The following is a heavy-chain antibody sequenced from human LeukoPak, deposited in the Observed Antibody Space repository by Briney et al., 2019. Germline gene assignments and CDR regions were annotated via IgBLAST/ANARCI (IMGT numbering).Heavy chain of an antibody. CDR3: ARDHVKYDFWSGYYSDYYYYYYGMDV. CDR2: ISYDGSNK. CDR1: GFTFSSYA. D-gene: IGHD3-3*01. V-gene: IGHV3-30*04. Sequence: HPGGSLRLSCAASGFTFSSYAMHWVRQAPGKGLEWVAVISYDGSNKYYADPVKGRFTISRDNSKNTLYLQMNSLRAEDTAVYYCARDHVKYDFWSGYYSDYYYYYYGMDVWGQGTTVTVSS. J-gene: IGHJ6*02.